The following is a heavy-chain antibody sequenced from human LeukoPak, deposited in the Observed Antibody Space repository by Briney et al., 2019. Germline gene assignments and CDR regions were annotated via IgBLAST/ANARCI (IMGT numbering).Heavy chain of an antibody. CDR1: GGSISSSSYY. Sequence: SETLSLTCTVSGGSISSSSYYWGWIRQPPEKGLEWIGSIYYSGSTYYNPSLKSRVTISVDTSKNQFSLKLSSVTAADTAVYYCASAGYDILTFDYWGQGTLVTVSS. CDR2: IYYSGST. D-gene: IGHD3-9*01. CDR3: ASAGYDILTFDY. V-gene: IGHV4-39*01. J-gene: IGHJ4*02.